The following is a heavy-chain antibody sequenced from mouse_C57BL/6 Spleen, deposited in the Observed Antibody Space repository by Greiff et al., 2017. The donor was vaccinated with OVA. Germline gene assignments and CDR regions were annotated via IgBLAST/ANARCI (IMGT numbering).Heavy chain of an antibody. J-gene: IGHJ1*03. V-gene: IGHV1-80*01. Sequence: QVQLQQSGAELVKPGASVKISCKASGYAFSSYWMNWVKQRPGKGLEWIGQIYPGDGDTNYNGKFKGKATLTADKSSSTAYMQLSSLTSEDSAVYFCARRELYDGYYDWYFDVWGTGTTVTVSS. CDR1: GYAFSSYW. D-gene: IGHD2-3*01. CDR3: ARRELYDGYYDWYFDV. CDR2: IYPGDGDT.